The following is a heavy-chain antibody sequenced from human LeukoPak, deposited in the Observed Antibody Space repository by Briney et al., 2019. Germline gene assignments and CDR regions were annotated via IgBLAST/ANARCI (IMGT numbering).Heavy chain of an antibody. CDR3: AREATDTTRWFDP. Sequence: GGSLRLSCAASGFTFNTYSMSWVRQAPGKGLEWVAIISRTSESIFYADSLKGRFTISRDNAKNSLYLQMNGLRAEDTAAYYCAREATDTTRWFDPWGQGTLVIVSS. J-gene: IGHJ5*02. D-gene: IGHD1-7*01. CDR2: ISRTSESI. V-gene: IGHV3-21*01. CDR1: GFTFNTYS.